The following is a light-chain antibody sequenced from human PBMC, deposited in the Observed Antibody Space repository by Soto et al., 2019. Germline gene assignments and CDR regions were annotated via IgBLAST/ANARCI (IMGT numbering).Light chain of an antibody. J-gene: IGKJ4*01. Sequence: EIVLTQSPATLSLSPGERATLSCRASQSVSSYLAWYQQKPGQAPRLLIYDASNMATGIPARFSGSGSGTDFTLTISSLEPEDFAVYSCQQRSNWPPGLTFGGGTKVEIK. CDR1: QSVSSY. V-gene: IGKV3-11*01. CDR3: QQRSNWPPGLT. CDR2: DAS.